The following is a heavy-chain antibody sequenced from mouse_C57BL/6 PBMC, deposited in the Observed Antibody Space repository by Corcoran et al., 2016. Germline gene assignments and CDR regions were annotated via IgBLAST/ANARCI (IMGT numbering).Heavy chain of an antibody. CDR2: INNYSEVP. V-gene: IGHV9-3*01. J-gene: IGHJ4*01. Sequence: QIQLVQPGPEMKKPGETVKTSCKASGYTFTTYGMSWVKQDPGKGLKWMGLINNYSEVPTYADDFKGGFAFSLETTASTAYLQINNHKNEDTSTYFCARRRDYYAMDYWGQGTSVTVSS. CDR1: GYTFTTYG. CDR3: ARRRDYYAMDY.